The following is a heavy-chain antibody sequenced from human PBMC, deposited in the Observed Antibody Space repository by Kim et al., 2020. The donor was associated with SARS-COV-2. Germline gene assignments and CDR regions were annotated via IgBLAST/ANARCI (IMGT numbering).Heavy chain of an antibody. J-gene: IGHJ4*02. CDR3: ARSRYYDFWSGYSPFDY. Sequence: LKSRVTISVDTSKNQFSLKLSSVTAADTAVYYCARSRYYDFWSGYSPFDYWGQGTLVTVSS. D-gene: IGHD3-3*01. V-gene: IGHV4-34*01.